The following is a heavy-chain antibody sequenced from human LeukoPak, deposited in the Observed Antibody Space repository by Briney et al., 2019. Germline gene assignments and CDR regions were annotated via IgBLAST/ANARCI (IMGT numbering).Heavy chain of an antibody. CDR3: AKRVPYSSSSVYFDN. J-gene: IGHJ4*02. V-gene: IGHV3-23*01. Sequence: PGGSLRLSCAASGFTFSNHGMSWVRQASGKGLEWVSAVSDGGSDTYYADSVKGRFTVSRDNSKNTLYLQMNSLRAEDTAVYYCAKRVPYSSSSVYFDNWGQGTLVTVSS. D-gene: IGHD6-6*01. CDR1: GFTFSNHG. CDR2: VSDGGSDT.